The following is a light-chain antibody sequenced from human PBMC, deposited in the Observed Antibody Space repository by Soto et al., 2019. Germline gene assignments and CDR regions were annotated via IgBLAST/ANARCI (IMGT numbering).Light chain of an antibody. J-gene: IGLJ1*01. Sequence: QSALTQPASVSGSPGQSITISCTGTSSDVGGYNYVSWYQQHPGKAPKLMIYDVSNRPSGVSNRFSGSKSGNTASLTISGLQAEDEADYYCSSYTSRSTPLGTWTELTVL. CDR1: SSDVGGYNY. V-gene: IGLV2-14*01. CDR2: DVS. CDR3: SSYTSRSTP.